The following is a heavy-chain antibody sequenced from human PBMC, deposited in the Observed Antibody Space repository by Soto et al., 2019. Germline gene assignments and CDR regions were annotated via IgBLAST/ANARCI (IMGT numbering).Heavy chain of an antibody. Sequence: QVQLVQSGAEVKKPGASVKVSCKASGYTFTSYDINWVRQAPGQGLEWMGWMNPNSGNTGYAQKFQGRVTMTRNTSISTAYMELSSLGSEDTAVYYCAVVLRYFDWLPTDFDYWGQGTLVTVSS. CDR3: AVVLRYFDWLPTDFDY. J-gene: IGHJ4*02. CDR2: MNPNSGNT. D-gene: IGHD3-9*01. V-gene: IGHV1-8*01. CDR1: GYTFTSYD.